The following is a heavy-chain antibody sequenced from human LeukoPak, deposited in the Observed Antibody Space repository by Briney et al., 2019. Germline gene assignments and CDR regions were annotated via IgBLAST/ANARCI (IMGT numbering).Heavy chain of an antibody. CDR2: ISSDRSST. V-gene: IGHV3-74*01. Sequence: GGSLRLSCAASGFTFSSYWMHWVRQAPGKGLVWVSRISSDRSSTSYADIVKGRFTISRDNAKNTLYLQMNSLRAEDTAVYYCATIGISAAAYWGQGTLVTVSS. D-gene: IGHD6-13*01. J-gene: IGHJ4*02. CDR1: GFTFSSYW. CDR3: ATIGISAAAY.